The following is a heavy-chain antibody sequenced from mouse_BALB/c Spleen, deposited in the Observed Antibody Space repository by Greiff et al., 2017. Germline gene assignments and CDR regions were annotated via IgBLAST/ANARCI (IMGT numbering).Heavy chain of an antibody. J-gene: IGHJ2*01. CDR2: IGSGGST. CDR1: GFTFSSYA. CDR3: ARGEGYGNWGFDY. D-gene: IGHD2-10*02. Sequence: EVKVVESGGGLVKPGGSLKLSCAASGFTFSSYAMSWVRQTPEKRLEWVASIGSGGSTYYPDSVKGRFTISRDNARNILYLQMSSLRSEDTAMYYCARGEGYGNWGFDYWGQGTTLTVSS. V-gene: IGHV5-6-5*01.